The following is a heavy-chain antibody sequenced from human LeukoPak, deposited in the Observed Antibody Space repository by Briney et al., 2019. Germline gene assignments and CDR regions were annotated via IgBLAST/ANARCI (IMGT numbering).Heavy chain of an antibody. Sequence: SETLSLTCTVSRGSISMYYWSWIRQSPGKGLEWVGYIYYSGSTNYNTSLKSRVTISVDTSKNQFSLKLSSVTAADTAVYYCARDLNGYSYGPYDAFDIWGQGTMVTVSS. CDR1: RGSISMYY. V-gene: IGHV4-59*01. CDR2: IYYSGST. J-gene: IGHJ3*02. CDR3: ARDLNGYSYGPYDAFDI. D-gene: IGHD5-18*01.